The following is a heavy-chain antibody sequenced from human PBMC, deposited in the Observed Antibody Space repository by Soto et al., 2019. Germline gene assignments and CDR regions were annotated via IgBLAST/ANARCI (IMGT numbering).Heavy chain of an antibody. J-gene: IGHJ4*02. CDR2: ISGSGGST. D-gene: IGHD6-13*01. V-gene: IGHV3-23*01. CDR1: GFPFSSTD. Sequence: XGSLRLSCAASGFPFSSTDMTWVRQAPGKGLEWVSTISGSGGSTYYADSVKGRFTISRDNSKNTLYLQMNSLRAEDTAVYYCVRGPPKQAYWGQGTLVTVSS. CDR3: VRGPPKQAY.